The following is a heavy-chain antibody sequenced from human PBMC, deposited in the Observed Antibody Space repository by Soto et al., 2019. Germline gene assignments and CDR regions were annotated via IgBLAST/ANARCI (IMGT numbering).Heavy chain of an antibody. V-gene: IGHV1-3*01. J-gene: IGHJ4*02. Sequence: ASVKVSCKASGYTFTSYAMHWVRQAPGQRLEWMGWINAGNGNTKYSQKFQGRVTITRDTSASTAYMELSSLRSEDTAVYYCAMQLRLIDAYCFDYWGQGTLVTVSS. CDR3: AMQLRLIDAYCFDY. CDR2: INAGNGNT. D-gene: IGHD3-3*01. CDR1: GYTFTSYA.